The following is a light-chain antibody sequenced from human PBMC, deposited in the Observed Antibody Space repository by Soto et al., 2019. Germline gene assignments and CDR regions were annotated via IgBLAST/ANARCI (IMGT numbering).Light chain of an antibody. J-gene: IGKJ2*01. V-gene: IGKV3-20*01. CDR2: DAS. CDR1: QSVSSSY. Sequence: EIVLRQSPGSLSLSPGERATLSCRASQSVSSSYLAWYQQKPGQAPRLLIYDASSRATGIPDRFSGSGSGTDFTLTISRLEPEDFAVYYCQQYGGSPYTFGQGTKLEIK. CDR3: QQYGGSPYT.